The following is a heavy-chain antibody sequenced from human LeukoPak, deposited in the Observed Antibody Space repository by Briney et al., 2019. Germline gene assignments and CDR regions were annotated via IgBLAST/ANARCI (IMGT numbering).Heavy chain of an antibody. Sequence: PSETLSLTCTVSGGSISTSSYYWGWIRQPPGKGLEWVSYIGSSSSTIYYADSVKGRFTISRDNAKNSLYLQMNSLRAEDTAVYYCAREERNYYDSSGYYLPHYFDYWGQGTLVTVSS. CDR1: GGSISTSSYY. CDR2: IGSSSSTI. D-gene: IGHD3-22*01. J-gene: IGHJ4*02. CDR3: AREERNYYDSSGYYLPHYFDY. V-gene: IGHV3-48*04.